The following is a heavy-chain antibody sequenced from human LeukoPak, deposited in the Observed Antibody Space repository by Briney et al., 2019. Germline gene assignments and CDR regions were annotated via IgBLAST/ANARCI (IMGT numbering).Heavy chain of an antibody. CDR2: ISYDGSNK. Sequence: GGSLRLSCAASGFTFSSYAMHWVRQAPGKGLEWVAVISYDGSNKYYADSVKGRFTISRDNSKNTLYLQMNSLRAEDTAVYYCARSSGWGKHYFDYWGQGTLVTVSS. CDR1: GFTFSSYA. V-gene: IGHV3-30-3*01. J-gene: IGHJ4*02. CDR3: ARSSGWGKHYFDY. D-gene: IGHD6-19*01.